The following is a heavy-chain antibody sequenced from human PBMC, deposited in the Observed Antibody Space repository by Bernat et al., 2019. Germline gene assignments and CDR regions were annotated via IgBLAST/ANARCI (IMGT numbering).Heavy chain of an antibody. D-gene: IGHD6-13*01. CDR2: ISGSGGSP. CDR3: AKENEGYSSSWYDY. Sequence: EVQLVESGGGLVKPGGSLRLSCAASGFTFSSYSMNWVRQAPGKGLEWVSAISGSGGSPYSADSVKGRFTISRDNSKNTLYLPMNSLRAEDTAVYYCAKENEGYSSSWYDYWGQGTLVTVSS. CDR1: GFTFSSYS. V-gene: IGHV3-23*04. J-gene: IGHJ4*02.